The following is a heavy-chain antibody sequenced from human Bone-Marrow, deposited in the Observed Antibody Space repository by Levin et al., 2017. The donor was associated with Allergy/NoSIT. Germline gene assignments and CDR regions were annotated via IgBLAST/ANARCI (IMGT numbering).Heavy chain of an antibody. J-gene: IGHJ2*01. CDR1: GFTSSHNW. V-gene: IGHV3-15*01. Sequence: GGSLRLSCVASGFTSSHNWMSWVRQAPGKGLEWVARIQTEADGGTTDYAAPVTGRFTIPRDDSERTVYLQMKSLRTEDTAVYYCTTGFGNDWYVDLWGRGTQVTVSS. CDR3: TTGFGNDWYVDL. D-gene: IGHD3-16*01. CDR2: IQTEADGGTT.